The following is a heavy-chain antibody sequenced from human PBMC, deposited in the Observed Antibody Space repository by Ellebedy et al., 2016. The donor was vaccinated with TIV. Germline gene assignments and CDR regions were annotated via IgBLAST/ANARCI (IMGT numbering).Heavy chain of an antibody. J-gene: IGHJ4*02. CDR3: VRDLTNYGSSSY. Sequence: AASVKVSCKTSGYSFTGYYIHWVRQAPGQGPEWVGWINPDNGVTVYEQNLQGRVTVTGDTSISTAYMELSRLISDDTAVYYCVRDLTNYGSSSYWGQGTLVTVSS. CDR1: GYSFTGYY. CDR2: INPDNGVT. D-gene: IGHD3-22*01. V-gene: IGHV1-2*02.